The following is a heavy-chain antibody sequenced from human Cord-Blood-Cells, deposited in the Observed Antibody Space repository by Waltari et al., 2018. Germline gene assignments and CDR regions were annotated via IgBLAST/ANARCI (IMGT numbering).Heavy chain of an antibody. D-gene: IGHD3-10*01. CDR2: INHSGST. CDR1: GGSFSGYS. J-gene: IGHJ4*02. V-gene: IGHV4-34*01. Sequence: QVQLQQWGAGLLKPSETLSLTCAVYGGSFSGYSWSWIRQPPGKGLEWIGEINHSGSTNYNPSLKSRVTISVDTSKNQFSLKLSSVTAADTAVYYCARLEKGGSGRLIDYWGQGTLVTVSS. CDR3: ARLEKGGSGRLIDY.